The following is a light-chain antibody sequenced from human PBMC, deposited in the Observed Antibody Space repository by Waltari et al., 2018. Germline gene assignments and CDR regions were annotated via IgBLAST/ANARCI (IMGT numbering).Light chain of an antibody. CDR3: QQTYGIVWA. V-gene: IGKV1-39*01. CDR2: SSS. J-gene: IGKJ1*01. Sequence: DIQVTQSPVSLSASVGARVPISCRKSQTIDTYLNLYQVKPVKVPKLLISSSSILQTGVPSRFSGGGSGTHFILNISSLQPEDFSSYFCQQTYGIVWAFGQGTTVEVK. CDR1: QTIDTY.